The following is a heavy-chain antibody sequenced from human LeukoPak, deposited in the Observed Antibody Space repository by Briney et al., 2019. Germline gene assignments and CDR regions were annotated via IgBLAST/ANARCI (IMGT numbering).Heavy chain of an antibody. CDR1: GGTFSSYA. D-gene: IGHD1-1*01. V-gene: IGHV1-69*05. J-gene: IGHJ5*02. Sequence: ASVKVSRKASGGTFSSYAISWVRQAPGQGLEWMGGIIPIFGTASYAQKFQGRVTITTDESTSTAYMELSSLRSEDTVVYYCAREMPELEPNWFDPWGQGTLVTVSS. CDR2: IIPIFGTA. CDR3: AREMPELEPNWFDP.